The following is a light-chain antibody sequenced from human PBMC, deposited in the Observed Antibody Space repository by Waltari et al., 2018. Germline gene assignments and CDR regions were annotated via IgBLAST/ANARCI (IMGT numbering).Light chain of an antibody. J-gene: IGKJ1*01. V-gene: IGKV1-5*03. CDR2: AAS. CDR3: QQYNSYST. CDR1: QSVSVW. Sequence: DVQMTQSPSTLSASVGDRVTTTCRASQSVSVWLAWYQQKPGKAPKLLIYAASSLESWVPSRFSGSGSGTEFTLTISGLQPDDFATYYCQQYNSYSTFGQGTKVETK.